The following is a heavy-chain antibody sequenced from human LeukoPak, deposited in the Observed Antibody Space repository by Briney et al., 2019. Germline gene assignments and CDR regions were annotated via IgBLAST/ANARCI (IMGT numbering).Heavy chain of an antibody. Sequence: GGSLRLSRAASGFTFSSYAMSWVRQAPGKGLEWVSAISGSGGSTYYADSVKGRFTISRDNSKNTLYLQMNSLRAEDTAVYYCAKDRGDYYSSGSYSPYVEYLGQGTLV. CDR3: AKDRGDYYSSGSYSPYVEY. J-gene: IGHJ4*02. D-gene: IGHD3-10*01. CDR1: GFTFSSYA. CDR2: ISGSGGST. V-gene: IGHV3-23*01.